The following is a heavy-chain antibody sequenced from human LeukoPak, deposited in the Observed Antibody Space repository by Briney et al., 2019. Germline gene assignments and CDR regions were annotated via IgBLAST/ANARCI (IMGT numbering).Heavy chain of an antibody. CDR3: ARLTLTGVGGRGWFDS. CDR1: GDSISKIEWS. V-gene: IGHV4-39*01. Sequence: SETLSLTCIVSGDSISKIEWSGGWIRQPPGKGLEWIGTMPYDENVADKGTPSYNPSLRSRVTISADTSKDQLSLKVNSVTAADTASYYCARLTLTGVGGRGWFDSWGQGTLVIVSS. J-gene: IGHJ5*01. D-gene: IGHD3-3*01. CDR2: MPYDENVADKGTP.